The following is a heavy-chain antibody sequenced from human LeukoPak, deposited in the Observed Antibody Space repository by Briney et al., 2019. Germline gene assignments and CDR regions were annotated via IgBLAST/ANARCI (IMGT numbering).Heavy chain of an antibody. J-gene: IGHJ4*02. V-gene: IGHV4-34*01. CDR2: INHSGST. Sequence: PSETLSLTCAVYGGSFSGYYCSWIRQPPGKGLEWIGEINHSGSTNYNPSLKSRVTISVDTSKNQFSLKLSSVTAADTAVYYCARAERDDSSGYSDYWGQGTLVTVSS. D-gene: IGHD3-22*01. CDR3: ARAERDDSSGYSDY. CDR1: GGSFSGYY.